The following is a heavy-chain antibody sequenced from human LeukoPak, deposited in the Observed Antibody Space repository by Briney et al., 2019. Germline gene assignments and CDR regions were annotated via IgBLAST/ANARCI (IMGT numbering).Heavy chain of an antibody. V-gene: IGHV3-23*01. CDR2: ISANGGET. CDR3: AKRYYDFPLDY. Sequence: GGSLRLSCAASGFTFSIYAMNWVRQAPGKRLEWVSSISANGGETHYADSVKGRFTISRDNSKNTLYLQINNPRVEDTAVYYCAKRYYDFPLDYWGQGTLVTVSS. CDR1: GFTFSIYA. D-gene: IGHD3-3*01. J-gene: IGHJ4*02.